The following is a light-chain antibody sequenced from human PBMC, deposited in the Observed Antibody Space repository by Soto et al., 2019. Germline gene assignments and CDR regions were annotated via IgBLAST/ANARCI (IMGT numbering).Light chain of an antibody. J-gene: IGKJ1*01. CDR2: AAS. CDR1: QSISSW. CDR3: QQYYSFPRT. V-gene: IGKV1-5*01. Sequence: IQMTQSPSTLSASVGDRVTLTRRASQSISSWLAWYQQKPGKAPKLLIYAASTLQSGVPSRFSGSGSGTDFTLTISCLQSEDFATYYCQQYYSFPRTFGQGTKVDIK.